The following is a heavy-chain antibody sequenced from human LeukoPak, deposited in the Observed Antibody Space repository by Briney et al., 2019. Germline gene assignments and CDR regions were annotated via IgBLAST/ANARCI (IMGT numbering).Heavy chain of an antibody. V-gene: IGHV3-23*01. CDR1: GFAFSSYA. J-gene: IGHJ4*02. CDR3: AKDDYDSSGYWYFDY. D-gene: IGHD3-22*01. Sequence: TGGSLRLSCAASGFAFSSYAMSWVRQAPGMGLEWVSAISGSGGSTYYADSVKGRFTISRDNSKNTLYLQMNSLRAEDTAVYYCAKDDYDSSGYWYFDYWGQGTLVTVSS. CDR2: ISGSGGST.